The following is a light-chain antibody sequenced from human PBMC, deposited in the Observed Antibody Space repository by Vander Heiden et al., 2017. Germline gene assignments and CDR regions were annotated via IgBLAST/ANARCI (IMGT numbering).Light chain of an antibody. V-gene: IGKV3-20*01. J-gene: IGKJ1*01. Sequence: ELVLTQSPGTLSLSPGERATFSCRASQSVSSSYLAWYQQKPGQAPRLLIYGASSRATGIPDRFSGSGSGTDFTLTISRLEPEDFAVYYCQQYGSSPSTFGQGTKVEIK. CDR2: GAS. CDR3: QQYGSSPST. CDR1: QSVSSSY.